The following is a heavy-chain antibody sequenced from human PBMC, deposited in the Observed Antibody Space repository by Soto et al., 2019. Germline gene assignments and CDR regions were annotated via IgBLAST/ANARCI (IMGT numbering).Heavy chain of an antibody. CDR1: GGTFSRHA. V-gene: IGHV1-69*01. D-gene: IGHD3-22*01. Sequence: QVQLVQSGAAVRKPGSSVKVSCKASGGTFSRHAISWVRQAPGQGLEWMGGIIPLFGTANHAQKFQGRVTITEDESTSTAYMELSSLRFEDTAVYYCARGWGYDSSDYYYTYWGQGTLVVVSS. CDR2: IIPLFGTA. CDR3: ARGWGYDSSDYYYTY. J-gene: IGHJ4*02.